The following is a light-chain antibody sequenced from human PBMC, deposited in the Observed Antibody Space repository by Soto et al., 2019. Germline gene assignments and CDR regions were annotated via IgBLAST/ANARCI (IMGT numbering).Light chain of an antibody. CDR1: QSISTY. CDR3: QQRSNWPRT. V-gene: IGKV1-39*01. CDR2: KAS. Sequence: DIQMTQSPSSLSASVGDIVTLTCRASQSISTYLNWYQQKPGKAPKLLIYKASTLKSGVPSRFSGSGSGTEFTLTISSLEPEDFAVYYCQQRSNWPRTFGQGTRLEIK. J-gene: IGKJ5*01.